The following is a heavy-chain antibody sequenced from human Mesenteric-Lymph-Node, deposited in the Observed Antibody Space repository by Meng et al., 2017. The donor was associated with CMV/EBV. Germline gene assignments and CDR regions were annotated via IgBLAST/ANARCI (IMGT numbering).Heavy chain of an antibody. CDR3: AKVRVASHWYYFDY. V-gene: IGHV3-48*03. CDR2: ISSSGSTL. J-gene: IGHJ4*02. D-gene: IGHD2-8*02. Sequence: GESLKISCAASGFSFSVYEMNWVRQAPGKGLEWVSYISSSGSTLYYADSVKGRFTISRDNAKNSLHLQMNSLRAEDTAVYYCAKVRVASHWYYFDYWGQGTLVTVSS. CDR1: GFSFSVYE.